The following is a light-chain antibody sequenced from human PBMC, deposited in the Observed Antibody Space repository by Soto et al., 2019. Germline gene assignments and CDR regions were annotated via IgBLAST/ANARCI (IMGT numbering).Light chain of an antibody. CDR3: QQYGSSPPT. Sequence: EIVLTQSPGTLYLSPGERATLSCRASQSVSTSYLAWYQQKPGQAPRLLIYGASSRATAIADRFSGSGSGTDFTLTISRLEPEDFAVYYCQQYGSSPPTFGQGTKVQIK. V-gene: IGKV3-20*01. CDR1: QSVSTSY. CDR2: GAS. J-gene: IGKJ1*01.